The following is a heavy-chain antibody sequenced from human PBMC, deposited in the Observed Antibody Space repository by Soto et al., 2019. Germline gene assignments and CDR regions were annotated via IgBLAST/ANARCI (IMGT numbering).Heavy chain of an antibody. CDR2: INPNSGGT. Sequence: ASVKVSCKASGYTFTGYYMHWVRQAPGQGLEWMGWINPNSGGTNYAQKFQGWVTMTRDTSISTAYMELSRLRSDDTAVYYCARARAAAGTGATPYYGMAVWGQGTTVTVSS. J-gene: IGHJ6*02. CDR1: GYTFTGYY. CDR3: ARARAAAGTGATPYYGMAV. V-gene: IGHV1-2*04. D-gene: IGHD6-13*01.